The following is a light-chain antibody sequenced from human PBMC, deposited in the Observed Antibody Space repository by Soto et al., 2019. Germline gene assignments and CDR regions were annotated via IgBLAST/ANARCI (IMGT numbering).Light chain of an antibody. Sequence: QSALTRPASVSGSPGQSISISCVGTGGDIGDYNYVSWYQQHPGKVPKVIIYDVSNRPSGVSYRFSGTKSGNTASLTVSGLQAEDEADYYCCSYTRSGTLIFGTGTKVTVL. CDR1: GGDIGDYNY. J-gene: IGLJ1*01. V-gene: IGLV2-14*01. CDR2: DVS. CDR3: CSYTRSGTLI.